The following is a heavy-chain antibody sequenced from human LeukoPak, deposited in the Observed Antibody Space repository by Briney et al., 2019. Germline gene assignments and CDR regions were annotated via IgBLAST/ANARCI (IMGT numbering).Heavy chain of an antibody. CDR2: ISGGGGST. CDR1: GFTFSSHA. V-gene: IGHV3-23*01. CDR3: AKDYYDSSGYYYYFDY. Sequence: PGGSLRLSCAASGFTFSSHAMGWVRRAPGKGLEWVSAISGGGGSTYYADSVKGRFTISRDNSKNTLYLQMNSLRAEDTAAYYCAKDYYDSSGYYYYFDYWGQGTLVTVSS. D-gene: IGHD3-22*01. J-gene: IGHJ4*02.